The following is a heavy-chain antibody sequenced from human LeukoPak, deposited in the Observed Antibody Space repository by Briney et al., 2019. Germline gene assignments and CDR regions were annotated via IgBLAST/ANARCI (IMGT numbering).Heavy chain of an antibody. J-gene: IGHJ4*02. V-gene: IGHV7-4-1*02. CDR2: INTNTGNP. D-gene: IGHD5-18*01. CDR3: ARLLDTAMVKATDY. Sequence: ALVKVSCKASGYTFTNYAMNWVRQAPGQGLEWMGWINTNTGNPTYAQGFTGRFVFSLDTSVSTAYLQISSLKAEDTAVYYCARLLDTAMVKATDYWGQGTLVTVSS. CDR1: GYTFTNYA.